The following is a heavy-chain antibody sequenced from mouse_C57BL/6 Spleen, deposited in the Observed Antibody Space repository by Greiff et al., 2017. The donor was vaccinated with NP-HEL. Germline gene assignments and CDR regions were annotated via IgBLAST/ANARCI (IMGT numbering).Heavy chain of an antibody. Sequence: EVKLVESGGGLVQPKGSLKLSCAASGFSFNTYAMNWVRQAPGKGLEWVARIRSKSNNYETSYADSVKDRFTISRDDSESMLYLQKNNLKTEDTAMYYCVRGRQDMDVWGKGTTVTVSS. D-gene: IGHD2-12*01. CDR1: GFSFNTYA. CDR2: IRSKSNNYET. V-gene: IGHV10-1*01. CDR3: VRGRQDMDV. J-gene: IGHJ1*03.